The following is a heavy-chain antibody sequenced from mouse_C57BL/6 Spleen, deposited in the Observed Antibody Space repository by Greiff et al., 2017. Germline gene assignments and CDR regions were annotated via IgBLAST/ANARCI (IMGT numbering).Heavy chain of an antibody. D-gene: IGHD1-1*01. J-gene: IGHJ4*01. CDR3: ARSDYYGSPYAMDY. CDR2: INPSSGYT. CDR1: GYTFTSYT. V-gene: IGHV1-4*01. Sequence: QVQLKQSGAELARPGASVKMSCKASGYTFTSYTMHWVKQRPGQGLEWIGYINPSSGYTKYNQKFKDKATLTADKSSSTAYMQLSSLTSEDSAVYYCARSDYYGSPYAMDYWGQGTSVTVSS.